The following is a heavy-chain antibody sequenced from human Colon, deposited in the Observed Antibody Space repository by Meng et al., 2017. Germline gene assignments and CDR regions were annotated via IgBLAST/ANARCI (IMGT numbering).Heavy chain of an antibody. CDR2: IHYTGGT. J-gene: IGHJ4*02. CDR1: GGSVSSKSHY. D-gene: IGHD2/OR15-2a*01. V-gene: IGHV4-61*01. Sequence: SETLSLTCIVSGGSVSSKSHYWSWMRQSPENRPEWIGYIHYTGGTTYNPSLKSRVVISVDTSKNQFSLKLNSVTAADTAVYFCARFRVLLKDFDYWGQGTLVTVSS. CDR3: ARFRVLLKDFDY.